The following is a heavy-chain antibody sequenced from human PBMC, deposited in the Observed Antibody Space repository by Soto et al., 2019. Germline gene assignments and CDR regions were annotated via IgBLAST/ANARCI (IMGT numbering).Heavy chain of an antibody. CDR1: GGTFSSDS. CDR3: ARSGGLDRDFNY. J-gene: IGHJ4*02. D-gene: IGHD2-15*01. CDR2: IIPMFDTP. V-gene: IGHV1-69*12. Sequence: QVQLVQSGAEVKKPGSSVKVSCKASGGTFSSDSFSWVRQAPGQGLEWMGGIIPMFDTPIYAQKFQDRVTITAEESTSTAYMQLSSLRSGDTAVYYCARSGGLDRDFNYRGQGSLVTVSS.